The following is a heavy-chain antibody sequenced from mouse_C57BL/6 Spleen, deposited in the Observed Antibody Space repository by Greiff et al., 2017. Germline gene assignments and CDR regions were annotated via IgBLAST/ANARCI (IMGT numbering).Heavy chain of an antibody. CDR2: MRNKANGYTT. V-gene: IGHV7-3*01. CDR3: ARGFDY. J-gene: IGHJ2*01. CDR1: GFTFTDYY. Sequence: EVKLMESGGGLVQPGGSLSLSCAASGFTFTDYYMSWVRQPPGKALEWLGFMRNKANGYTTEYSASVQGRFTISRDNSQSILYLQMNALRAEDSATYYCARGFDYWGQGTTLTVSS.